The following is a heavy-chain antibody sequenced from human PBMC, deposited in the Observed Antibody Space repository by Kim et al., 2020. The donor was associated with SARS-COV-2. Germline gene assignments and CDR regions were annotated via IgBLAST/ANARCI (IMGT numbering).Heavy chain of an antibody. D-gene: IGHD3-22*01. CDR1: GGSFSGYY. CDR2: INHSAST. J-gene: IGHJ6*02. CDR3: ARVRITMIVVGFSTIYYHYALDV. Sequence: SETLSLTCAVYGGSFSGYYWSWIRKPPGKGLGGIGEINHSASTNYNPSPKSRTTISVDTSTNQFSLKLSSGTAADTAVYYSARVRITMIVVGFSTIYYHYALDVWGQGTTVTVSS. V-gene: IGHV4-34*01.